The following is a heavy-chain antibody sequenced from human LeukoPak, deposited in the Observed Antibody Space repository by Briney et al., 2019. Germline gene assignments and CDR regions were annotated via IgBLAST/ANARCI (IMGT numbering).Heavy chain of an antibody. CDR1: GYTFTSYD. J-gene: IGHJ4*02. V-gene: IGHV1-8*01. CDR2: MNPNSGNT. CDR3: ARVAMVRGVRSLGH. Sequence: GASVKVSCKASGYTFTSYDINWVRQATGQGLEWMGWMNPNSGNTGYAQKFQGRVTMTRNTSISTAYMELSSLRSEDTAVYYCARVAMVRGVRSLGHWGQGTLVTVSS. D-gene: IGHD3-10*01.